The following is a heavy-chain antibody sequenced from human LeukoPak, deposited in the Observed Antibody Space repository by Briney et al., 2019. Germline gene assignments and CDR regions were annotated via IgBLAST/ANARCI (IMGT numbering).Heavy chain of an antibody. Sequence: GGSLRLSCAASGFTFTTFSMTWVRQAPGKGLEWVANIKQDGSEKYYVDSVKGRFTISRDNAKNTLYLQMNSLRAEDTAVYYCARGPRGYSGYDFTFLDYWGQGTLVTVSS. CDR3: ARGPRGYSGYDFTFLDY. J-gene: IGHJ4*02. V-gene: IGHV3-7*04. D-gene: IGHD5-12*01. CDR1: GFTFTTFS. CDR2: IKQDGSEK.